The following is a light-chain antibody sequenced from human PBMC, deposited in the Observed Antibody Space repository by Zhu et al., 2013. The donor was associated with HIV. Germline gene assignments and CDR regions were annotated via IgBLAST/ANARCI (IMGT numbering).Light chain of an antibody. CDR2: DTS. V-gene: IGKV3-20*01. Sequence: ENVLTQSPDTLSLSPGERASLSCRTSQSVTSSLLAWYQQKPGQAPRLLIYDTSRRTSGIPDRFSGSGSGTDFTLTISRLEPEDFAVYYCQQYGSSYSFGQGTKLEIK. CDR1: QSVTSSL. J-gene: IGKJ2*03. CDR3: QQYGSSYS.